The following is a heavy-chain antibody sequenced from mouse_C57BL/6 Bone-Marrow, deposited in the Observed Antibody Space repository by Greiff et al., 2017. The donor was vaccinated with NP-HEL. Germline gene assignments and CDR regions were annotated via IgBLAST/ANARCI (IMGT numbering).Heavy chain of an antibody. J-gene: IGHJ4*01. Sequence: VKLVESGPGLVQPSQSLSITCTVSGFSLTSYGVHWVRQSPGKGLEWLGVIWSGGSTDYNAAFISRLSISKDNSKSQVFFKMNSLQADDTAIYYCARNGGTGFYYYAMDYWGQGTSVTVSS. D-gene: IGHD3-3*01. V-gene: IGHV2-2*01. CDR2: IWSGGST. CDR1: GFSLTSYG. CDR3: ARNGGTGFYYYAMDY.